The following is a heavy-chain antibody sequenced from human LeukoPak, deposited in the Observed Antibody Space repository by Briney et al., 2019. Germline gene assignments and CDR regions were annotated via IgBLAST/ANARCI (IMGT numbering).Heavy chain of an antibody. Sequence: GASVKVSCKASGYTFTSYYMHWVRRAPGQGLEWMGIINPSGGSTSYAQKFQGRVTMTRDMSTSTVYMELSSLRSEDTAVYYCARSITIFGVVIRDAFDIWGQGTMVTVSS. J-gene: IGHJ3*02. CDR3: ARSITIFGVVIRDAFDI. V-gene: IGHV1-46*01. CDR2: INPSGGST. CDR1: GYTFTSYY. D-gene: IGHD3-3*01.